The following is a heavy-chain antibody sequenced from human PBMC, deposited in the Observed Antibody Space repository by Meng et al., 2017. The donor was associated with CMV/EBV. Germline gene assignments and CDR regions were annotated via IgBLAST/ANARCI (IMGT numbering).Heavy chain of an antibody. Sequence: YMHWVRQAPGQGLEWMGWINPNSGGTNYAQKFQGRVTMTRDTSIGTAYMELSRLRSDDTAVYYCARDPSTYDFWSGYYIATDNWFDPWGQGTLVTVSS. J-gene: IGHJ5*02. CDR1: Y. D-gene: IGHD3-3*01. CDR2: INPNSGGT. V-gene: IGHV1-2*02. CDR3: ARDPSTYDFWSGYYIATDNWFDP.